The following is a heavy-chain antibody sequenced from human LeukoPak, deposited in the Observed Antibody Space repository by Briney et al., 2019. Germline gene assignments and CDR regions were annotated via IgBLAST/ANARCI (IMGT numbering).Heavy chain of an antibody. CDR1: GASVSSGYYY. CDR3: ARAAAARNWFDP. D-gene: IGHD6-13*01. J-gene: IGHJ5*02. Sequence: SETLSLNCPVSGASVSSGYYYWRWIRQHPGKGLEWIGYIYYSGSTYYNPSLKSRFTISVDTSKNHFSLKLSSVTAADTAVYYCARAAAARNWFDPW. CDR2: IYYSGST. V-gene: IGHV4-31*03.